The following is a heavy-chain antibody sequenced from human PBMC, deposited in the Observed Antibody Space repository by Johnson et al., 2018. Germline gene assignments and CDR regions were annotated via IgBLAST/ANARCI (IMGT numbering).Heavy chain of an antibody. CDR3: AQDQHTTWVAYLQH. V-gene: IGHV3-23*04. CDR2: ISGSGGRT. Sequence: VQLVQSGGGLVQXGGSLRLSCAASGLTFSSYAMSLVRQAPGKGLEWASTISGSGGRTHYDDSVKGRFTISRDNSKNTLYLQMINLRAEDTAVYYCAQDQHTTWVAYLQHWGQGTLVTVSS. J-gene: IGHJ1*01. CDR1: GLTFSSYA. D-gene: IGHD1-14*01.